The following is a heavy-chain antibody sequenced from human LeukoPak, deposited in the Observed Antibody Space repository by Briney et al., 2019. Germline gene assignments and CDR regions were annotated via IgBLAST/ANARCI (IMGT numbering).Heavy chain of an antibody. D-gene: IGHD3-16*01. CDR1: GASVTSYY. Sequence: PSETLSLTCTVSGASVTSYYWNWIRQPPGKGLKWIGYILYSGTTNYNPSLNSRVTMSLDTSKNQFSLELSSVTAADTAVYYCARRIIARGLGQENWFDPWGQGILVTVSS. CDR3: ARRIIARGLGQENWFDP. CDR2: ILYSGTT. V-gene: IGHV4-59*02. J-gene: IGHJ5*02.